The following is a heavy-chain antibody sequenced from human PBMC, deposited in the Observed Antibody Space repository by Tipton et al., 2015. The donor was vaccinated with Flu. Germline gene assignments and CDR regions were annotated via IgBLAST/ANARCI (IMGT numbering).Heavy chain of an antibody. V-gene: IGHV1-46*01. CDR3: ARRRYSSNWFSPGDL. CDR1: GYTFTTYY. J-gene: IGHJ2*01. CDR2: INPSSGST. Sequence: QLVQSGAEVKKPGASVKVSCKASGYTFTTYYILWVRQAPGQGLEWMGIINPSSGSTSYAQNFQDRVTLTRDTSTSTVYMELSSLRSEDTAVYYCARRRYSSNWFSPGDLWGRGTLVSVSS. D-gene: IGHD6-13*01.